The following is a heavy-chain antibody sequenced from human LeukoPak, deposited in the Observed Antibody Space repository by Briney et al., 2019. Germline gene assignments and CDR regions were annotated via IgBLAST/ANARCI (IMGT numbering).Heavy chain of an antibody. CDR2: IWYDGSNK. D-gene: IGHD3-16*01. J-gene: IGHJ6*03. CDR3: AKDLGTFDYMDV. CDR1: GLTFSSYG. Sequence: GGSLRLSCAASGLTFSSYGMHWVRQAPGKGLEWVAVIWYDGSNKYYADSVKGRFTISRDNSKNTLYLQMNSLRAEDTAVYYCAKDLGTFDYMDVWGKGTTVTVSS. V-gene: IGHV3-33*06.